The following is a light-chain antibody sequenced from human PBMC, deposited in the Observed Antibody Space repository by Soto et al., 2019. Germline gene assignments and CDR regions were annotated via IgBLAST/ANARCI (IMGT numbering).Light chain of an antibody. CDR3: SSYAGSNKSV. CDR2: EVS. CDR1: SSDVCGYNY. V-gene: IGLV2-8*01. Sequence: QSVLTRPPSASGSPGQSVTISCTGTSSDVCGYNYVSWYQQHPGKAPKLMIYEVSKRPSGVPDRFSGSKSGNTASLTVSGLQPEDEADYYCSSYAGSNKSVFGTGTKVTVL. J-gene: IGLJ1*01.